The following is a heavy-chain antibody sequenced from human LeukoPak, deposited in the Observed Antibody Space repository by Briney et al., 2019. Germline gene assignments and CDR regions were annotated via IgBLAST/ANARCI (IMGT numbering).Heavy chain of an antibody. Sequence: ASVKVSCKASGYTFTSYDINWVRQATGQGLEWMGWMNPNSGNTGYAQKFQGRVTITRNTSISTAYMELRSLRSEDTAVYYCARGRELRFLEWLSLYYFDYWGQGTLVTVSS. CDR2: MNPNSGNT. J-gene: IGHJ4*02. CDR3: ARGRELRFLEWLSLYYFDY. CDR1: GYTFTSYD. V-gene: IGHV1-8*03. D-gene: IGHD3-3*01.